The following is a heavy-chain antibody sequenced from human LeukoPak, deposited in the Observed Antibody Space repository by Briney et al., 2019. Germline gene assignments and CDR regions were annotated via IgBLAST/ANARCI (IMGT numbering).Heavy chain of an antibody. CDR3: ATSAGEWELLRGADFFEY. V-gene: IGHV4-31*03. D-gene: IGHD1-26*01. CDR1: GGSISSGGYY. Sequence: SETLSLTCTVSGGSISSGGYYWSWIRQHPERGLEWIGYMYHRGDTYYNPSLRSRISVSIDTSKNQFSLKLSSVTAADTAVYYCATSAGEWELLRGADFFEYWGRGILVTVSS. J-gene: IGHJ4*02. CDR2: MYHRGDT.